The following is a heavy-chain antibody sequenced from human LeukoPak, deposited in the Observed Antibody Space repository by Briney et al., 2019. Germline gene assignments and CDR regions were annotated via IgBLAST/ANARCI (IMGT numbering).Heavy chain of an antibody. V-gene: IGHV3-23*01. CDR2: ISGTGGAT. J-gene: IGHJ5*01. Sequence: GGSLRLSCVASGFSLGNYAMSWVRQAPGKGLQWVSQISGTGGATWYAGFARDRFTISRDNSKKTLYLQMSGLRVEDTAMYYCVKDPRDTYGTNWFVSWGQGTLLIVSP. D-gene: IGHD2-21*01. CDR3: VKDPRDTYGTNWFVS. CDR1: GFSLGNYA.